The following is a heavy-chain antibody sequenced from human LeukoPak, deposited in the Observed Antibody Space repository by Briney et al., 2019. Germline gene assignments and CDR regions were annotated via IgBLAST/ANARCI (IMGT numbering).Heavy chain of an antibody. CDR3: ARAVGNFGTVNYFDY. CDR1: VYSVPSYSGD. V-gene: IGHV6-1*01. J-gene: IGHJ4*02. D-gene: IGHD1-1*01. Sequence: SQTVPLTCAFCVYSVPSYSGDWLWIPESPSRALVGLGRTYYRSKWSNYYAVSVKSRITINPDTSKNQFSLQFNSVTPEDTAVYYCARAVGNFGTVNYFDYWDQGALVTVSS. CDR2: TYYRSKWSN.